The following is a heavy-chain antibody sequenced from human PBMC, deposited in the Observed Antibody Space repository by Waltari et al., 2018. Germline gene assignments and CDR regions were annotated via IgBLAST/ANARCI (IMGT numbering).Heavy chain of an antibody. CDR2: IIPIFGTA. Sequence: QVQLVQSGAEVKKPGSSVKVSCKASGGTFSSYAISWVRQAPGQGLEWMGGIIPIFGTANYAQKFQGRVTITTDESTSTAYMELSSLRSEDTAVYYCASRTQRDFWSGYYYYGMDVWGQGTTVTVSS. D-gene: IGHD3-3*01. CDR3: ASRTQRDFWSGYYYYGMDV. J-gene: IGHJ6*02. CDR1: GGTFSSYA. V-gene: IGHV1-69*05.